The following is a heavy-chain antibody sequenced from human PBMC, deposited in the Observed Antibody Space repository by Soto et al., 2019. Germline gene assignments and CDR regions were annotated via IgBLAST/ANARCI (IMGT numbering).Heavy chain of an antibody. CDR3: ARGDQEISAAGTYYYCYMDV. CDR2: IYHSGST. J-gene: IGHJ6*03. V-gene: IGHV4-4*02. Sequence: QVQLQESGPGLVKPSGTLSLTCAVSSGSISTSNWWSWVRQPPGKGREWIGQIYHSGSTNYNPSLTSRVTISVDKSKNQFSLKLNSVTAADTAVYFCARGDQEISAAGTYYYCYMDVWGKGTTVTVSS. D-gene: IGHD6-13*01. CDR1: SGSISTSNW.